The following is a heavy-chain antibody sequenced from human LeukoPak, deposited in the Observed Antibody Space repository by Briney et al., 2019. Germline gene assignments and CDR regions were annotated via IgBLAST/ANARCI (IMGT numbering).Heavy chain of an antibody. V-gene: IGHV5-10-1*01. D-gene: IGHD6-13*01. CDR1: GSFFTSYW. CDR2: IDRSDSYT. Sequence: GASMQISCKGSGSFFTSYWISWVRQLPRKGLEWMGRIDRSDSYTNYSPSFQGHVTISADKSISTAYLQWSSLKASDTAMYYCTRESPYSISYHNWFDPWGQGTLGTVSS. J-gene: IGHJ5*02. CDR3: TRESPYSISYHNWFDP.